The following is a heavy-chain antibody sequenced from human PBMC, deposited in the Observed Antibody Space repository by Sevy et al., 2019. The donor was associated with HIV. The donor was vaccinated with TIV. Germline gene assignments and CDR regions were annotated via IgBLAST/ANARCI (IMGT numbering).Heavy chain of an antibody. CDR3: ARSLRYYDFWSGYYSSLDYYYYGMDV. J-gene: IGHJ6*02. Sequence: ASVKVSCKASGYTFTDYYMHWVRQAPGQGLEWMGWINPNSGATAYAPTLQGRVTVTRDTSMSTAYMELTRLRSDDTAVYYCARSLRYYDFWSGYYSSLDYYYYGMDVWGQGTTVTVSS. CDR2: INPNSGAT. D-gene: IGHD3-3*01. V-gene: IGHV1-2*02. CDR1: GYTFTDYY.